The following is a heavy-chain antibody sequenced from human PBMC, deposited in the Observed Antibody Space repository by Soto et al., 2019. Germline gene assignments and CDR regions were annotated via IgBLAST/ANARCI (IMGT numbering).Heavy chain of an antibody. CDR3: AKEYYYGSGSYYNAFDY. CDR2: ISWNSGSI. Sequence: GRYLRLSCAAPGSTFDDNAMHWVRQAPGKGLEWVSGISWNSGSIGYADSVKGRFTISRDNAKDSLYLQMNSLRAEDTALYYCAKEYYYGSGSYYNAFDYWGQGTLVTVSS. V-gene: IGHV3-9*01. D-gene: IGHD3-10*01. J-gene: IGHJ4*02. CDR1: GSTFDDNA.